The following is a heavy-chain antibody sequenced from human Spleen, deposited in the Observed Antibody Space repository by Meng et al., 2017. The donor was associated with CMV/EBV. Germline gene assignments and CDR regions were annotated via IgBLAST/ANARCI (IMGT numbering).Heavy chain of an antibody. CDR2: INHSGST. Sequence: ESLKISCAASGFTFSSYAMNWVRQAPGKGLEWIGEINHSGSTNYNPSLKSRVTLSVDTSKNQFSLKLSSVTAADTAVYYCAREVVVSGASDWFDPWGQGTLVTVSS. CDR1: GFTFSSYA. D-gene: IGHD2-2*01. J-gene: IGHJ5*02. CDR3: AREVVVSGASDWFDP. V-gene: IGHV4-34*01.